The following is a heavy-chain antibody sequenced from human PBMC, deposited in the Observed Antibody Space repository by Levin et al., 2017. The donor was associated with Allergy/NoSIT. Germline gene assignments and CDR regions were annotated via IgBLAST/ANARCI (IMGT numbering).Heavy chain of an antibody. Sequence: GESLKISCSASGFLFTSYWMSWVRHSAGKGLEWVANIKQDGTEKNYVDSVKGRFTISRDNAKNSLYLQMNSLRVEDTAVYYCAGGRWLVPYWGQGTLVTVSS. CDR3: AGGRWLVPY. J-gene: IGHJ4*02. CDR2: IKQDGTEK. V-gene: IGHV3-7*01. D-gene: IGHD6-19*01. CDR1: GFLFTSYW.